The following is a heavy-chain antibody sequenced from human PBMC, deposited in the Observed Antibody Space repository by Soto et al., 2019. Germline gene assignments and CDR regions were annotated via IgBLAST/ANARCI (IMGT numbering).Heavy chain of an antibody. Sequence: QVQLVESGGGVVQPGRSLRLSCAASGFTFSSYAMHWVRQAPGKGLEWVAVISYDGSNKYYADSVKGRFTISRDNSKNTLYLQMNSLRAEDTAVYYCARDRTAYSSSCLDYWGQGTLVTVSS. J-gene: IGHJ4*02. V-gene: IGHV3-30-3*01. CDR2: ISYDGSNK. D-gene: IGHD6-13*01. CDR3: ARDRTAYSSSCLDY. CDR1: GFTFSSYA.